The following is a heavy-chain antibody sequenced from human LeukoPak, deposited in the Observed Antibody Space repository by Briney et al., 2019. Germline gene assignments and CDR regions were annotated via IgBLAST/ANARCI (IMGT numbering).Heavy chain of an antibody. Sequence: PSETLSLTCAVYGGSFSDYYWTWIRQPPGKGLEWIGEINHSGGPKYNPSLKSRVTISVDTSKNQFSLNLISVTAADTAVYYCASRAATYYYDNSGPGWGQGTLVTVSS. CDR2: INHSGGP. J-gene: IGHJ4*02. V-gene: IGHV4-34*01. D-gene: IGHD3-22*01. CDR3: ASRAATYYYDNSGPG. CDR1: GGSFSDYY.